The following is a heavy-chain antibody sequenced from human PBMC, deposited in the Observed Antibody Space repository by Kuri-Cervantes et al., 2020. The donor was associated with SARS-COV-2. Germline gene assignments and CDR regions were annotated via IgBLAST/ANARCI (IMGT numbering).Heavy chain of an antibody. D-gene: IGHD2-2*01. V-gene: IGHV3-64D*08. CDR3: EKANNPHAAIYYFDY. J-gene: IGHJ4*02. Sequence: GESLKISCSASGFTVSSYSMNWVRQAPGKGLEYVSAISSNGGSTYYADAVKGRFTISKGNSKTILYLKISSLRAEDTAEYYCEKANNPHAAIYYFDYWGQGTLVTVSS. CDR2: ISSNGGST. CDR1: GFTVSSYS.